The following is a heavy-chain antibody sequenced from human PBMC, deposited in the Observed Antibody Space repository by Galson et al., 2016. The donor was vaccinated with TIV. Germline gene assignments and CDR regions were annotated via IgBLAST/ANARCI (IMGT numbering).Heavy chain of an antibody. CDR1: GFSLATGGLG. V-gene: IGHV2-5*01. J-gene: IGHJ6*02. D-gene: IGHD3-3*01. Sequence: PALVKPTQTLTLTCTFSGFSLATGGLGVGWIRQPPGKALEWLALIYWNDDKRYSPSLKNRLIITKDTSKNQVVLTLTNMDPVETATYFCAHTRGDFWSGPYHFHFGMDVWGQGTTVTVSS. CDR3: AHTRGDFWSGPYHFHFGMDV. CDR2: IYWNDDK.